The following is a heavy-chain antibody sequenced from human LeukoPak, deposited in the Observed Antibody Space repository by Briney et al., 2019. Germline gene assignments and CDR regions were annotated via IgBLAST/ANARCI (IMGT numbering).Heavy chain of an antibody. V-gene: IGHV3-20*04. CDR2: INWNGGST. CDR3: ARGVENHFDS. J-gene: IGHJ4*02. CDR1: GFTFDDYG. D-gene: IGHD1-14*01. Sequence: GGSLRLSCAASGFTFDDYGMSWVRQAPGKGLEWVSGINWNGGSTGYADSVKGRFTISRDNAKNSLYLQVNSLRAEDTAVYYCARGVENHFDSWGQGTLVTVSS.